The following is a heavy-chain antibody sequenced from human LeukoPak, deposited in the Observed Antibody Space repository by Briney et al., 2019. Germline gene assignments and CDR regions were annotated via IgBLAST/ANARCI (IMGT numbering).Heavy chain of an antibody. V-gene: IGHV3-21*01. CDR2: ISSSSSYI. D-gene: IGHD6-19*01. Sequence: GGSLRLSCTASGLTFRSYWMTWVRQAPGKGLEWVSSISSSSSYIYYADSVKGRFTISRDNAKNSLYLQMNSLRAEDTAVYYCAREAVAGPNWFDPWGQGTLVTVSS. CDR3: AREAVAGPNWFDP. J-gene: IGHJ5*02. CDR1: GLTFRSYW.